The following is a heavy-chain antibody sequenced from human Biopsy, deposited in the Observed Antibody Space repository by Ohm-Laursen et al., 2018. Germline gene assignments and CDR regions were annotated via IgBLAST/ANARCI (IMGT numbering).Heavy chain of an antibody. CDR3: AKDVFGGFSGSTDYYAYYFDS. CDR2: ISDSGGST. V-gene: IGHV3-23*01. Sequence: SLRLSCAASGFSFDNYAMSWVRQAPGKGLVWVSGISDSGGSTHYADSVKGRFSISRDTSKNTLYLQMNSLRAEDTAVHYCAKDVFGGFSGSTDYYAYYFDSWGQGTLVTVSS. J-gene: IGHJ4*02. CDR1: GFSFDNYA. D-gene: IGHD3-10*02.